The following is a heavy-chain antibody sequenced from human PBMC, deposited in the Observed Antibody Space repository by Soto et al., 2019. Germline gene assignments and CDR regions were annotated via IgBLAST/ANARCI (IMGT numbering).Heavy chain of an antibody. J-gene: IGHJ5*02. CDR2: ITPNSGGI. V-gene: IGHV1-2*02. D-gene: IGHD6-13*01. CDR3: ARAAAAGNWFDP. CDR1: GYTFTDYY. Sequence: ASVKVSCKASGYTFTDYYLHWVRQAPGQGLEWMGWITPNSGGINYAQKFQGRVTMTRDTSISTVYMELSSLRSEDTAVYYCARAAAAGNWFDPWGQGTLVTVSS.